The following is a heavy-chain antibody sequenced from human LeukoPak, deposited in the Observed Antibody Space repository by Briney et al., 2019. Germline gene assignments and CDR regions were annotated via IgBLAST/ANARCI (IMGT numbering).Heavy chain of an antibody. CDR1: GLTFTNYG. Sequence: GGSLRLSCAASGLTFTNYGWHWVRQAPGKGPVWLAVISYDGGNKHYADSVKGRFTISRDDSKKTVYLEMNSLRVEDTALYYCARDGSGRDIDYWGQGTLVTVSS. J-gene: IGHJ4*02. CDR3: ARDGSGRDIDY. D-gene: IGHD1-26*01. CDR2: ISYDGGNK. V-gene: IGHV3-33*01.